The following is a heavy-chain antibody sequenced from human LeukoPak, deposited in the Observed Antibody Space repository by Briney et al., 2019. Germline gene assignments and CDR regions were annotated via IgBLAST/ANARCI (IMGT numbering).Heavy chain of an antibody. CDR2: ISSSSSYI. CDR1: GFTFSSYA. J-gene: IGHJ4*02. V-gene: IGHV3-21*01. D-gene: IGHD1-26*01. Sequence: PGGSLRLSCAASGFTFSSYAMSWVRQAPGKGLEWVSSISSSSSYIYYADSVKGRFTISRDNAKNSLYLQMNSLRAEDTAVYYCARRDVGATSFDYWGQGTLVTVSS. CDR3: ARRDVGATSFDY.